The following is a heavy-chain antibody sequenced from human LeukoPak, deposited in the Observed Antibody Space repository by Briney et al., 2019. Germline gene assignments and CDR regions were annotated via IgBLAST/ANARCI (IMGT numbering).Heavy chain of an antibody. CDR3: ATVELIVGARYDAFDI. CDR1: GYTLTELS. J-gene: IGHJ3*02. V-gene: IGHV1-24*01. D-gene: IGHD1-26*01. CDR2: FDPEDGET. Sequence: GASVKVSCKVSGYTLTELSMHWVRQAPGKGLEWMGGFDPEDGETIYAQKFQGRVTMTEDTSTDTAYMELSSLRSEDTAVYYGATVELIVGARYDAFDIWAKGQWSPSLQ.